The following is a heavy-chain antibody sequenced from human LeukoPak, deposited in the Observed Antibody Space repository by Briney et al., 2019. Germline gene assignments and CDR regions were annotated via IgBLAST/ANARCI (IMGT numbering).Heavy chain of an antibody. CDR2: ISADGRST. V-gene: IGHV3-43*02. CDR3: AKNRGANYYNYYMDV. D-gene: IGHD4/OR15-4a*01. J-gene: IGHJ6*03. Sequence: TGGSLRLSCAASGFTFDNYAIHWVRQAPGKGLEWVSLISADGRSTYYADSVKGRFTVSRDNSKNTLYLQMSSLRAEDTAVYFCAKNRGANYYNYYMDVWGKGTTVTVSS. CDR1: GFTFDNYA.